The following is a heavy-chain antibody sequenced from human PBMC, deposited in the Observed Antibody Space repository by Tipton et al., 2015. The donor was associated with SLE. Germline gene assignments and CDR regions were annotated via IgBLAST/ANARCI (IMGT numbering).Heavy chain of an antibody. CDR2: IYHSGNT. CDR3: ARHVDGNVYYPFDN. CDR1: GFSLSSYQ. Sequence: LRLSCVASGFSLSSYQMNWVRQAPGKGLEWIGDIYHSGNTNYNPSLKSRVSISVDTSKNQFSLRLSSVTAADTAVYFCARHVDGNVYYPFDNWGQGTLVTVSS. D-gene: IGHD3-22*01. J-gene: IGHJ4*02. V-gene: IGHV4-59*08.